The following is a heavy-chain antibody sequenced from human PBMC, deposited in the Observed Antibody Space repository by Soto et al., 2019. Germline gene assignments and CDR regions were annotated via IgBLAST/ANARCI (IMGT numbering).Heavy chain of an antibody. CDR3: ARDWKYYYDSSGYYDAFDI. Sequence: QVQLQESGPGLVKPSQTLSLTCTVSGGSISSGGYYWSWIRQHPGKGLEWIGYIYYSGSTYYNPSLKSRVTISVDTSKNHFSLKLSSVTAADTAVYYCARDWKYYYDSSGYYDAFDIWGQGTMVTVSS. J-gene: IGHJ3*02. CDR1: GGSISSGGYY. V-gene: IGHV4-31*03. D-gene: IGHD3-22*01. CDR2: IYYSGST.